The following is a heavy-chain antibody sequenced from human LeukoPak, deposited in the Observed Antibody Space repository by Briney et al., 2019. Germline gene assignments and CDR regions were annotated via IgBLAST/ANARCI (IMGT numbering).Heavy chain of an antibody. D-gene: IGHD3-10*01. J-gene: IGHJ4*02. CDR3: ARTADLWFGANLPFDY. CDR1: GGSINRGDYQ. V-gene: IGHV4-30-4*02. CDR2: IYYCWST. Sequence: SDPLSLPCTVSGGSINRGDYQGPPIPQPRGRGLEWFEYIYYCWSTYYNPSLKSRVTISVDTSKNQFSLKLSSVTAADTAVYYCARTADLWFGANLPFDYWGQGTLVTVSS.